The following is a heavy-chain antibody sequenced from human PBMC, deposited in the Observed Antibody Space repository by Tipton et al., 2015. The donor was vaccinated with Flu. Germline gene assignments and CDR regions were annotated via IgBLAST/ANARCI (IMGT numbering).Heavy chain of an antibody. J-gene: IGHJ3*02. CDR1: GYTFTSYG. CDR2: ISAYNGNT. Sequence: QSGPEVKKPGASVKVSCKASGYTFTSYGISWVRQAPGQGLEWMGWISAYNGNTNYAQKFQGRVTMTTDTSINTAYMELSSLRSEDTAVYYCARGQIAVSTFDIWGQGTMVTVSS. CDR3: ARGQIAVSTFDI. D-gene: IGHD5/OR15-5a*01. V-gene: IGHV1-18*04.